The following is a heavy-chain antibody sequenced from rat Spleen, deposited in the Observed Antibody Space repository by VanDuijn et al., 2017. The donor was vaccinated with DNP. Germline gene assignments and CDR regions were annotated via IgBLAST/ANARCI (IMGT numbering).Heavy chain of an antibody. CDR2: ISYDGSST. CDR1: GFTFSDYN. Sequence: EVQLVESGGGLVQPGRSLKLSCAASGFTFSDYNMAWVRQAPKKGLEWVATISYDGSSTYYRDSVKGRFTISRDNAKSTLYLQMDSLRSEDTATYYCARHGDYGHYFDYWGQGVMVTVSS. V-gene: IGHV5-7*01. CDR3: ARHGDYGHYFDY. J-gene: IGHJ2*01. D-gene: IGHD1-11*01.